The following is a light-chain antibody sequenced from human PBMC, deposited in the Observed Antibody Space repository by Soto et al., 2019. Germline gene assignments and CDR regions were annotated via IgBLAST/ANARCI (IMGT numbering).Light chain of an antibody. CDR3: HQYGSSPWT. J-gene: IGKJ1*01. V-gene: IGKV3-20*01. CDR1: QTVSSAR. Sequence: EIVFTQSPGTLSLSPGERATLSCRASQTVSSARLAWFQQKPGQAPRLLIYGASSRAPGIPDRFSGSGSETDFTLTITRLESEDLAVYSCHQYGSSPWTFGQGTKVDIK. CDR2: GAS.